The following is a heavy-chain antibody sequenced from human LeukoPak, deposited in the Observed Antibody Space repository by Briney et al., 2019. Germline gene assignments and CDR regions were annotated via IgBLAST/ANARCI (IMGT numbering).Heavy chain of an antibody. V-gene: IGHV1-69*13. J-gene: IGHJ3*02. CDR1: GGTFSSYA. CDR3: ARVTLWELPRGFDAFDI. CDR2: IIPIFGTA. D-gene: IGHD1-26*01. Sequence: SVKVSCKASGGTFSSYAISWVRQAPGQGLEWMGGIIPIFGTANYAQKFQGRVTITADESTSTAYMELSSLRSEDTAVYYCARVTLWELPRGFDAFDIWGQGTMVTVSS.